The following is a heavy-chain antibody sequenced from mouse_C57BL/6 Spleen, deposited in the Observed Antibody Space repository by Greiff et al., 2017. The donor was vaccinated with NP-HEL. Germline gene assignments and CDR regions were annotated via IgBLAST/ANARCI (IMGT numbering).Heavy chain of an antibody. CDR1: GYTFTEYT. D-gene: IGHD1-1*01. Sequence: VQLQESGAELVKPGASVKLSCKASGYTFTEYTIHWVKQRSGQGLEWIGWFYPGSGSIKYNEKFKDKATLTADQSSSTVYMELSRLTSEDSAVYFCARHEEGYYGSSYDYFDYWGQGTTLTVSS. J-gene: IGHJ2*01. V-gene: IGHV1-62-2*01. CDR2: FYPGSGSI. CDR3: ARHEEGYYGSSYDYFDY.